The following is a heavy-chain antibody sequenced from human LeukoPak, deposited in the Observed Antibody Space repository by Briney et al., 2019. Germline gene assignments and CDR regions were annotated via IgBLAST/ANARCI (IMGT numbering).Heavy chain of an antibody. CDR2: ISIYSGNT. D-gene: IGHD7-27*01. V-gene: IGHV1-18*01. Sequence: ASVTVSCKASGYTFTSHGLSWARQAPGQGLEWMGWISIYSGNTNYAQKFHDRISMTTDTSTSTAYMELRSLKSDDTAVYYCARDPGGTWGFDYWGQGALVTVSS. CDR3: ARDPGGTWGFDY. CDR1: GYTFTSHG. J-gene: IGHJ4*02.